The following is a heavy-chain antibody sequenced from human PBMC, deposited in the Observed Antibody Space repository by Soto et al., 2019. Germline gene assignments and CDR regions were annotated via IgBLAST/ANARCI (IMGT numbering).Heavy chain of an antibody. CDR1: GGSISSSNW. J-gene: IGHJ6*02. D-gene: IGHD2-2*01. CDR2: IYHSGST. CDR3: ARVVREYQLLFVDYYYYGMDV. V-gene: IGHV4-4*02. Sequence: QVQLQESGPGLVKPSGTLSLTCAVSGGSISSSNWWSWVRQPPGKGLEWIGEIYHSGSTNYNPSLKSRVTKSVDKSKNQFSLKLSSVTAADTAVYYCARVVREYQLLFVDYYYYGMDVWGQGTTVTVSS.